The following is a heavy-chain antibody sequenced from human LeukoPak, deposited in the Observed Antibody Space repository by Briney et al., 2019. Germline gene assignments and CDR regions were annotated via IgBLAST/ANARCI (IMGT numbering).Heavy chain of an antibody. V-gene: IGHV3-23*01. CDR3: AKGLGDTAMVKEVY. D-gene: IGHD5-18*01. CDR2: ISGSGGIT. CDR1: GFTFSSYA. J-gene: IGHJ4*02. Sequence: GGSLRLSCAASGFTFSSYAMSWVRQAPGKGPEWVSAISGSGGITYYADSVKGRFTISRDNSKNTLYLQMNSLRAEDTAVYYCAKGLGDTAMVKEVYWGQGTLVTVSS.